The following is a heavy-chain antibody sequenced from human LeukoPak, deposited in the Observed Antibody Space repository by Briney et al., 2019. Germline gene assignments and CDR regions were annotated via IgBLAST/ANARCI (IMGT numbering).Heavy chain of an antibody. D-gene: IGHD6-6*01. CDR2: INHSGST. CDR1: GGSISNGDFY. Sequence: SETLSLTCTVSGGSISNGDFYWSWIRQPPGKGLEWIGEINHSGSTNYNPSLKSRVTISVDTSKNQFSLKLSSVTAADTAVYYCARFTSSSLGSDYWGQGTLVTVSS. J-gene: IGHJ4*02. V-gene: IGHV4-34*01. CDR3: ARFTSSSLGSDY.